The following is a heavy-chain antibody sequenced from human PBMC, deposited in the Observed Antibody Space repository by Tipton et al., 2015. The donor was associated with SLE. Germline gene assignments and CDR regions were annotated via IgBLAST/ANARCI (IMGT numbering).Heavy chain of an antibody. CDR3: ARTLDALDI. J-gene: IGHJ3*02. V-gene: IGHV4-59*10. CDR1: DESLSNYH. CDR2: IYTSGST. Sequence: TLSLTCAVYDESLSNYHWSWIRQPAGKGLEWIGRIYTSGSTNYNPSLKSRVTISVDTSKNQFSLKLSSVTAADTAVYYCARTLDALDIWGQGTMVTVSS.